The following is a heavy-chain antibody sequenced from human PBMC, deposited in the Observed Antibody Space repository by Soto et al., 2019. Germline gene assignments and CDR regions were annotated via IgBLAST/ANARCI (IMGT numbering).Heavy chain of an antibody. CDR2: IRSKANSYAT. V-gene: IGHV3-73*01. Sequence: GGSLRLSCAASGFTFSGSAMHWVRQASGKGLEWVGRIRSKANSYATAYAASVKGRFTISRDDSKNTAYLQMNSLKTEDTAVYYCTPGGQWLANNWFDPWGQGTLVTVSS. D-gene: IGHD6-19*01. CDR1: GFTFSGSA. CDR3: TPGGQWLANNWFDP. J-gene: IGHJ5*02.